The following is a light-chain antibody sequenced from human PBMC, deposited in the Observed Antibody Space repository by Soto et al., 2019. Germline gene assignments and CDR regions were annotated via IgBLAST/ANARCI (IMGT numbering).Light chain of an antibody. CDR2: KAS. CDR1: QGISDW. V-gene: IGKV1-5*03. J-gene: IGKJ1*01. Sequence: DIQMTQSPSTLSASVGDRVTITCRASQGISDWLAWYQQKAGGAPQLLIYKASNLESGVPSRFSGGGSGTEFTLTISSLQPDDFATYYCQQYKSYSWTFGQGTKVDIK. CDR3: QQYKSYSWT.